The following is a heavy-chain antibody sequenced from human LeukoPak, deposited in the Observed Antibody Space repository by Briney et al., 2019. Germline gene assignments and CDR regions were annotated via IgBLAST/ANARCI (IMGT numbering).Heavy chain of an antibody. D-gene: IGHD6-19*01. CDR2: INHSGST. CDR1: GGSFSGYY. J-gene: IGHJ1*01. CDR3: ARVRAYSSGLYGYFQH. Sequence: SETLSLTCAVYGGSFSGYYWSWIRQPPGKGLEWIGEINHSGSTNYNPPLKSRVTISVDTSKNQFSLKLSSVTAADTAVYYCARVRAYSSGLYGYFQHWGQGTLVTVSS. V-gene: IGHV4-34*01.